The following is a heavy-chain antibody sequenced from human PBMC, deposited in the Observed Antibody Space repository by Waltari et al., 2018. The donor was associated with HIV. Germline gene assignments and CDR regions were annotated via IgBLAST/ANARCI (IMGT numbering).Heavy chain of an antibody. V-gene: IGHV1-24*01. Sequence: QVQLVQSGAEVTKHGAPVKVSCKVAGYTSTALSRTWVRQAPGKGLEGMGGFDPEDGETIYAQKFQGRVTMTEDTSTDTAYMELSSLRSEDTAVYYCATDITGTRGFDPWGQGTLVTVSS. CDR3: ATDITGTRGFDP. J-gene: IGHJ5*02. CDR2: FDPEDGET. CDR1: GYTSTALS. D-gene: IGHD1-7*01.